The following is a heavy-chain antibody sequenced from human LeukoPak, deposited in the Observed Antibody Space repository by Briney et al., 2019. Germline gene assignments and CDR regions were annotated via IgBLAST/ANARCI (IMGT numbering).Heavy chain of an antibody. CDR3: AREGGPYCGGDCYSYYFDY. Sequence: PGGSLRLSRAASGFTFSSYSMNWVRQAPGKGLEWVSSISSSSSYIYYADSVKGRFTISRDNAKNSLYLQMNSLRAEDTAVYYCAREGGPYCGGDCYSYYFDYWGQGTLVTVSS. D-gene: IGHD2-21*02. CDR2: ISSSSSYI. CDR1: GFTFSSYS. V-gene: IGHV3-21*01. J-gene: IGHJ4*02.